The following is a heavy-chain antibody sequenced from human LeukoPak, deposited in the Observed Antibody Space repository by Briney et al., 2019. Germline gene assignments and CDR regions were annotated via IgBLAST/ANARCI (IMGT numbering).Heavy chain of an antibody. V-gene: IGHV3-7*01. CDR3: ARRLYYYDSSGYYSGRVSYFDY. Sequence: QPGGSLRLSCAASGFTFSSYWMSWVRQAPGKGLEWVPNIKQDGSEKYYVDSVKGRFTISRDNAKNSLYLQMNSLRAEDTAVYYCARRLYYYDSSGYYSGRVSYFDYWGQGTLVTVSS. CDR1: GFTFSSYW. D-gene: IGHD3-22*01. J-gene: IGHJ4*02. CDR2: IKQDGSEK.